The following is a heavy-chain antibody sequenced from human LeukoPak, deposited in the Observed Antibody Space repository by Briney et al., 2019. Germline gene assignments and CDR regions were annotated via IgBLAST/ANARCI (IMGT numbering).Heavy chain of an antibody. J-gene: IGHJ6*02. Sequence: PGGSLRLSCAASGFTFSSYAMSWVRQAPGKGLEWVSAISGSGGSTYYADSVKGRFTISRDNSKNTLYLQMNSLRAEDTAVYYCAKDYQGEGYYYYYGMDVWGQGTTVTVSS. CDR1: GFTFSSYA. D-gene: IGHD3-10*01. CDR2: ISGSGGST. CDR3: AKDYQGEGYYYYYGMDV. V-gene: IGHV3-23*01.